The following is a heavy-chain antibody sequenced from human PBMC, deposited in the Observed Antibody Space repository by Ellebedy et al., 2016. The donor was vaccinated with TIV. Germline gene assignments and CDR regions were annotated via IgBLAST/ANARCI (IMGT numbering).Heavy chain of an antibody. J-gene: IGHJ5*01. CDR1: GSTFSDSG. V-gene: IGHV3-73*01. Sequence: GGSLRLSXAVSGSTFSDSGIHWVRQASGKGLEWVGRMRSKANSYATAYAASVKGRFTISRDDSKNTAYLQMNSLRAEDTAVYYCAKDSKDCSNGVCPTAYNLGNWFDSWGQGTLVTVSS. CDR3: AKDSKDCSNGVCPTAYNLGNWFDS. CDR2: MRSKANSYAT. D-gene: IGHD2-8*01.